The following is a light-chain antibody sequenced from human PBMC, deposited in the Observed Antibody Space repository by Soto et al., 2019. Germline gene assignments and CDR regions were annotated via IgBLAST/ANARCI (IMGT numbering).Light chain of an antibody. CDR3: QQYHTSPLT. CDR1: QSVDKY. CDR2: DAS. V-gene: IGKV3-11*01. Sequence: IVMTQPAATLSLSPGERATLSCRASQSVDKYLVWYQQKPGQAPRLLIYDASNRATGIPARFSGSGSGTDFTLSISSLEPEDFAVYYCQQYHTSPLTFGGGTKVDIK. J-gene: IGKJ4*01.